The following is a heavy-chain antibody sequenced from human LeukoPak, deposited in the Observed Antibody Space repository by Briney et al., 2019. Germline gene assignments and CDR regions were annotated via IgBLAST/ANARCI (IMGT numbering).Heavy chain of an antibody. CDR3: ARDFGYFGN. J-gene: IGHJ4*02. CDR1: GRSLSSYY. D-gene: IGHD2-2*03. Sequence: SETLSLTCTVSGRSLSSYYWSWIRQPPGKGLEWIGYIYYSGSTNYNPPLKSRVTISVDTSKNQFSLKLSSVTAADTAVYYCARDFGYFGNWGQGTLVTVSS. CDR2: IYYSGST. V-gene: IGHV4-59*01.